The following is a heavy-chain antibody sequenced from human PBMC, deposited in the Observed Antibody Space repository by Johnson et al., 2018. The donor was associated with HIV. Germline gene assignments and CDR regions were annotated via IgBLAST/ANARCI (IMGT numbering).Heavy chain of an antibody. CDR3: ARGERFGGTQEAFDI. CDR2: IGTAGDT. J-gene: IGHJ3*02. Sequence: MLFVESGGGLVQPGGSLRLSCAASGFTFSSYDMHWVRQATGKGLEWVSAIGTAGDTYYPGSVKGRFTISRENAKNSLYLQMNSLRAGDTAVYYCARGERFGGTQEAFDIWGQGTMVTVSS. D-gene: IGHD1-26*01. V-gene: IGHV3-13*01. CDR1: GFTFSSYD.